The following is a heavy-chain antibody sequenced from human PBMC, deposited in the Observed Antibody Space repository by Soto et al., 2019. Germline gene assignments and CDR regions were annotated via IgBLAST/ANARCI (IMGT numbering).Heavy chain of an antibody. CDR2: IYKSGST. Sequence: PSETLSLTCTVSGGSISSYYWSWIRQPPGKGLEWIGFIYKSGSTNYNPSLKSRVSISVDTSKNQFSLKLSSVTAADTAVYYCARVLYGSGNWFDPWGQGTLVTVS. J-gene: IGHJ5*02. V-gene: IGHV4-59*08. CDR1: GGSISSYY. D-gene: IGHD3-10*01. CDR3: ARVLYGSGNWFDP.